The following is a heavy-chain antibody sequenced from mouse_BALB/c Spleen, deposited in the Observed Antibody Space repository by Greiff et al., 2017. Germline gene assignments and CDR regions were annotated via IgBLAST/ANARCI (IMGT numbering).Heavy chain of an antibody. Sequence: VQRVESGPGLVAPSQSLSITCTVSGFSLTSYDISWIRQPPGKGLEWLGVIWTGGGTNYNSAFMSRLSISKDNSKSQVFLKMNSLQTDDTAIYYCVRDGGDYYAMDYWGQGTSVTVSS. D-gene: IGHD3-3*01. CDR1: GFSLTSYD. V-gene: IGHV2-9-2*01. J-gene: IGHJ4*01. CDR2: IWTGGGT. CDR3: VRDGGDYYAMDY.